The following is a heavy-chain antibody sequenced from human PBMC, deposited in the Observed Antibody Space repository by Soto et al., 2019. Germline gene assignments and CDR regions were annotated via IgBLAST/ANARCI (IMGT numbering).Heavy chain of an antibody. V-gene: IGHV4-39*01. CDR3: VRSVLGYCSGGSCFYPDY. Sequence: QLQLQESGPGLVKPSETLSLTCTVSGGSISSSSYYWGWIRQPPGKGLEWIGSIYYSGSTYYNPSLKSRVTISVDTSKNQFSLKQSSVTAADTAVYYCVRSVLGYCSGGSCFYPDYWGQGTLVTVSS. CDR2: IYYSGST. D-gene: IGHD2-15*01. J-gene: IGHJ4*02. CDR1: GGSISSSSYY.